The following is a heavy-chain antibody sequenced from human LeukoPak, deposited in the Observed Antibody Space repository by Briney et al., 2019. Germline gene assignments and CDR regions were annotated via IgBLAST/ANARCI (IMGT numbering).Heavy chain of an antibody. J-gene: IGHJ4*02. CDR3: ARHFRRGRGQTGLYYFDY. V-gene: IGHV4-34*01. D-gene: IGHD3-3*02. CDR2: INHSGST. Sequence: SETLSLTCAVYGGSFSGYYWSWIRQPPGKGLEWIGEINHSGSTNYNPSLKSRVTISVDTSKNQFSLKLSSVTAADTAVYYCARHFRRGRGQTGLYYFDYWGQGTLVTVSS. CDR1: GGSFSGYY.